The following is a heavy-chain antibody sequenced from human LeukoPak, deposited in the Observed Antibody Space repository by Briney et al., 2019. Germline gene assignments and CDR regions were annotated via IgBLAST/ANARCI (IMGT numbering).Heavy chain of an antibody. Sequence: ATVKVSCKASGYTFTSYDINWVRQATGQGLEWMGWMNPNSGNTGYAQKFQGRVTMTRNTSISTAYMELSSLRSEDTAVYYCARGQRSLYYYYYMDVWGKGTTVTVSS. CDR3: ARGQRSLYYYYYMDV. J-gene: IGHJ6*03. CDR1: GYTFTSYD. V-gene: IGHV1-8*01. CDR2: MNPNSGNT.